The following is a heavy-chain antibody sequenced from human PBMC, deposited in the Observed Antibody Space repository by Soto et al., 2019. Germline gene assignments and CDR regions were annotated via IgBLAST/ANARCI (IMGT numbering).Heavy chain of an antibody. J-gene: IGHJ6*02. V-gene: IGHV1-69*13. D-gene: IGHD7-27*01. Sequence: SVKVSCKASGGTFKNFNFNWVRQAPGQGLEWMGGIIPMFGTADYAQRFQGRVTITADDSTSTAYMELSSLRSEDTAVYYCARDETGDSYYYYYGMDVWGQGTTVTSP. CDR3: ARDETGDSYYYYYGMDV. CDR1: GGTFKNFN. CDR2: IIPMFGTA.